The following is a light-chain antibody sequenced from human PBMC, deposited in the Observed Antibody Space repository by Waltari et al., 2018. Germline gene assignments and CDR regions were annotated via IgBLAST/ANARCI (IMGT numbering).Light chain of an antibody. J-gene: IGKJ4*01. CDR2: GAS. CDR3: QQYDTPLS. Sequence: ITGQANQDIYNALNWDQQKPGKAPNLLIYGASNLEPGVPSRFSGSGSGTHFTFTISSLQPDDFATYYCQQYDTPLSFGGGTKVAIK. CDR1: QDIYNA. V-gene: IGKV1-33*01.